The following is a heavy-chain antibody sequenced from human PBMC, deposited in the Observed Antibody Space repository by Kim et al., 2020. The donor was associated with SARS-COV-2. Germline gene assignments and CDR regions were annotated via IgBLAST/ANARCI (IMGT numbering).Heavy chain of an antibody. CDR3: ARGHLVMEV. CDR2: SEK. J-gene: IGHJ6*02. V-gene: IGHV3-7*03. Sequence: SEKFYVDSVKGRFHVTRANAKNTLCLQKTSLRAEDTALYYCARGHLVMEVWGQGTTVTVSS.